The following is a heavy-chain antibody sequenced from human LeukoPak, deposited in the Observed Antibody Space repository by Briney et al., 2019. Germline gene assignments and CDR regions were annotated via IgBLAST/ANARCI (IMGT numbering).Heavy chain of an antibody. V-gene: IGHV1-18*01. Sequence: ASVKVSCKASGYTFTSYGISVRQAPGQGLEWMGWISAYNGNTNYAQKLQGRVTMTTDTSTSTAYMELRSLRSDDTAVHYCARTHHARYGSGSSEANWFDPWGQGTLVTASS. CDR3: ARTHHARYGSGSSEANWFDP. J-gene: IGHJ5*02. CDR1: GYTFTSYG. CDR2: ISAYNGNT. D-gene: IGHD3-10*01.